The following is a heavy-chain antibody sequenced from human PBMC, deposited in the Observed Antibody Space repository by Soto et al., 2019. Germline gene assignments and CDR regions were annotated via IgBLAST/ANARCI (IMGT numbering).Heavy chain of an antibody. CDR2: IDWDDDK. V-gene: IGHV2-70*01. CDR3: ARMYDSSGWFDP. Sequence: SGPTLVNPTQTLTLTCTFSGFSLSTSGMCVSWIRQPPGKALEWLALIDWDDDKYYSTSLKTRLTSSKDTSKNQVVLTMTNMDPVDTATYYCARMYDSSGWFDPWGQGTLVTVSS. J-gene: IGHJ5*02. CDR1: GFSLSTSGMC. D-gene: IGHD3-22*01.